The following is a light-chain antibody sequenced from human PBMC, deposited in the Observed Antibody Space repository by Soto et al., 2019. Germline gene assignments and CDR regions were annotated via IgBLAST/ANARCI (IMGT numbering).Light chain of an antibody. CDR3: QQYNNWPPIT. J-gene: IGKJ5*01. CDR1: QSVSNS. CDR2: GAS. V-gene: IGKV3-15*01. Sequence: EIVMTQSPATLSVSPGERATLSCRASQSVSNSLAWYRQRPGQPPSLLIHGASTRATGFPARFSGSGSGTDFTLTISSLQSEDFAVYYCQQYNNWPPITFGQGTRLEI.